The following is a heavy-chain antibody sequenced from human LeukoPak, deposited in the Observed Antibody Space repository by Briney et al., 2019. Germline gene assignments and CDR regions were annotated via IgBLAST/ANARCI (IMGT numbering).Heavy chain of an antibody. CDR1: GFTFSDYY. CDR2: ISSFSNFR. D-gene: IGHD6-13*01. CDR3: ARPTIAAAGDFEY. J-gene: IGHJ4*02. V-gene: IGHV3-11*03. Sequence: PGESLRLSCAASGFTFSDYYMSWIRPAPGKGLEWVSYISSFSNFRSYADSVKGRFTISRDNAKNSLYLQVNILRAEDTAVYYCARPTIAAAGDFEYWGQGTLVTVSS.